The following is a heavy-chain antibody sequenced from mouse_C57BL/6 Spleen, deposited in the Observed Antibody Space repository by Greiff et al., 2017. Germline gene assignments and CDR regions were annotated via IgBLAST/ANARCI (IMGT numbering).Heavy chain of an antibody. CDR1: GYAFSSSW. D-gene: IGHD6-1*01. CDR3: ANDSSFDY. V-gene: IGHV1-82*01. J-gene: IGHJ2*01. Sequence: QVQLQQPGTELVKPGASVKISCKASGYAFSSSWMNWVKQRPGKGLEWIGRIYPGDGDTNYNGKFKGKATLTADKSSSTAYMQLSSLTSEDSAVYYCANDSSFDYWGQGTTLTVSS. CDR2: IYPGDGDT.